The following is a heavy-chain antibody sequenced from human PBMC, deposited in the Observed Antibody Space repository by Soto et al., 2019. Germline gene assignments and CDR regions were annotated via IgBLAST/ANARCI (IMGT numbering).Heavy chain of an antibody. J-gene: IGHJ4*02. CDR3: ATLLDIVVVPAAMAGDFDY. CDR1: GYTLAELS. Sequence: GASVKVSCKVSGYTLAELSMRWVRQAPGKGLEWMGGFDPEDGETIYAQKFQGRVTMTEDTSTDTAYMELSSLRSEDTAVYYCATLLDIVVVPAAMAGDFDYWGQGTLVTVSS. CDR2: FDPEDGET. V-gene: IGHV1-24*01. D-gene: IGHD2-2*01.